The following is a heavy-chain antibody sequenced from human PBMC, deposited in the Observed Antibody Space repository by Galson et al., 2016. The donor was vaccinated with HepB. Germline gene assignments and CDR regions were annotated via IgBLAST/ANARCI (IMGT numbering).Heavy chain of an antibody. CDR1: GDSVSSGSYY. J-gene: IGHJ4*02. V-gene: IGHV4-61*01. CDR3: ATSVGYSYGYVEY. Sequence: SETLSLTCTVSGDSVSSGSYYWSWLRQPPGKGLEWIGYIYDSGSTNYNASLKSRVTISVDTSKNQFSLKLSFVTAADTAVYYCATSVGYSYGYVEYWGQGTLVTVSS. D-gene: IGHD5-18*01. CDR2: IYDSGST.